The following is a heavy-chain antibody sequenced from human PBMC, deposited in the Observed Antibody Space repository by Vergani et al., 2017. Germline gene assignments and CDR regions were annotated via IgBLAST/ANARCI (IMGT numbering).Heavy chain of an antibody. J-gene: IGHJ4*02. D-gene: IGHD6-6*01. V-gene: IGHV1-2*02. Sequence: VQMVKFGAEVKKIGGLVKVSCKASGYTFTGYYMHWVRQAPGQGLEWMGWINPNSGGTNYAQKFQGRVTMTRDTSISIAYMELSRLRSDDTAVYYCARGGRFRSSSSLYFDYWGQGTLVTVAS. CDR1: GYTFTGYY. CDR2: INPNSGGT. CDR3: ARGGRFRSSSSLYFDY.